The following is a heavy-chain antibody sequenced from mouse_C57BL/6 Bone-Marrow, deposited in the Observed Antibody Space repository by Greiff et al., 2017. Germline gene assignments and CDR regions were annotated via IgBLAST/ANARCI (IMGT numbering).Heavy chain of an antibody. V-gene: IGHV14-4*01. CDR1: GFNIKDDY. CDR3: TTIDYDGRPWFAY. Sequence: VQLQQSGAELVRPGASVKLSCTASGFNIKDDYMHWVKQRPEQGLEWIGWIDPENGDTEYASKFQGKATITADTSSNTAYLQLSSLTSEDTAVYYCTTIDYDGRPWFAYWGQGTLVTVSA. CDR2: IDPENGDT. J-gene: IGHJ3*01. D-gene: IGHD2-4*01.